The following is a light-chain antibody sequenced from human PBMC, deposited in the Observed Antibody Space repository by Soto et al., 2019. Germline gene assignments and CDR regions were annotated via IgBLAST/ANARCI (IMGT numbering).Light chain of an antibody. Sequence: QSALTQPASVSGSPGQSITISCTGTSSDVGGYDYVSWYHQHPGKAPKLMIYDVSNRPSGVSNRFSGSKSGNTASLTISGLQAEDEADYYCSSYTISSTPLYVFGTGTKVTVL. CDR1: SSDVGGYDY. CDR3: SSYTISSTPLYV. J-gene: IGLJ1*01. CDR2: DVS. V-gene: IGLV2-14*01.